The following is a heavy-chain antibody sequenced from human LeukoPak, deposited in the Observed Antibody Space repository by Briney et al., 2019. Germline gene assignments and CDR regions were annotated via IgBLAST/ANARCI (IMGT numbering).Heavy chain of an antibody. CDR2: ISDTGVST. D-gene: IGHD3-10*01. Sequence: GGSLRLSCAASGFTFNSYAMNWVRQAPGKGLEWVSSISDTGVSTYYADSVKGRFTISRDNSKNTLYLQMNSLRVEDTAIYYCAKDWRAHYYGSLLAYRGQGTLVTVSS. J-gene: IGHJ4*02. CDR3: AKDWRAHYYGSLLAY. CDR1: GFTFNSYA. V-gene: IGHV3-23*01.